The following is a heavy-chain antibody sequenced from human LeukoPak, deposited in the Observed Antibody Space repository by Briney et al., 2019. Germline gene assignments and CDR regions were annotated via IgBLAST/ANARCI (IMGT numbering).Heavy chain of an antibody. D-gene: IGHD3-10*01. CDR1: GFTFSSYG. CDR3: AKDRGSGSYCNHFDY. Sequence: GGSLRLSCAASGFTFSSYGMHWVRQAPGKGLEWVAFIRYDGSNKYYADSVKGRFTISRDNSKNTLYLQMNSLRAEDTAVYYCAKDRGSGSYCNHFDYWGQGTLVTVSS. CDR2: IRYDGSNK. V-gene: IGHV3-30*02. J-gene: IGHJ4*02.